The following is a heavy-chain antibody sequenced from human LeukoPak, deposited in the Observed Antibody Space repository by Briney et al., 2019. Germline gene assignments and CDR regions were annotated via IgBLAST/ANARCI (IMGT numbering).Heavy chain of an antibody. Sequence: GASVKVSCKASGYTFSNYHIHWVRQAPGQGIEWMGIINPRYGSTTYAQNLQGRVTMTRDMSTSTVYMELSSLRSEDTAVYYCAREEARDGSTGYYFDYWGQGTLLTVSS. J-gene: IGHJ4*02. D-gene: IGHD5-24*01. CDR1: GYTFSNYH. V-gene: IGHV1-46*01. CDR2: INPRYGST. CDR3: AREEARDGSTGYYFDY.